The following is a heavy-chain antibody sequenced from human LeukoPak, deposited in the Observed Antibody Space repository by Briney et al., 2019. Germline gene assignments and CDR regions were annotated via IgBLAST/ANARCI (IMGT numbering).Heavy chain of an antibody. V-gene: IGHV1-69*04. CDR1: GGTFSSYA. CDR3: AREPHDFSSGYYPDY. Sequence: ASVKVSCKASGGTFSSYAISWVRQAPGQGHEWMGRIIPILGIANYAQKFQGRVTITADKSTSTAYMELSSLRSEDTAVYYCAREPHDFSSGYYPDYWGQGTLVTVSS. D-gene: IGHD3-3*01. CDR2: IIPILGIA. J-gene: IGHJ4*02.